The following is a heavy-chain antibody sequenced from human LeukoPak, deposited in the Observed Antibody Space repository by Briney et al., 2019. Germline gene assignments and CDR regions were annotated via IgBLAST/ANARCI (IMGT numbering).Heavy chain of an antibody. Sequence: SETLSLTCTVSGGSISNYYWSWIRHPPGKGLEWVGYIYYSGSTNYNPSLKSRVTISVDTSKNQFSLKLSSVTAADTAVYYCARVAHCSSTTCYQGIFDYWGQGTLVTVSS. CDR1: GGSISNYY. V-gene: IGHV4-59*01. J-gene: IGHJ4*02. D-gene: IGHD2-2*01. CDR3: ARVAHCSSTTCYQGIFDY. CDR2: IYYSGST.